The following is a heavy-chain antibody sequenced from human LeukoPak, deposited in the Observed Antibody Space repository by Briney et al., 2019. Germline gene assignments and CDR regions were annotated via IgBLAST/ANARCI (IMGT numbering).Heavy chain of an antibody. CDR1: GFSFSSYW. D-gene: IGHD2-21*02. V-gene: IGHV3-7*01. CDR3: ARDAYCGGDCYSDYYYGMDV. Sequence: PGGSLRLSCAASGFSFSSYWMSWVRQAPGKGLEWVANIKQDGSEKYYVDSVKGRFTISRDNAKNSLYLQMNSLRAEGTAVYYCARDAYCGGDCYSDYYYGMDVWGQGTTVTVSS. CDR2: IKQDGSEK. J-gene: IGHJ6*02.